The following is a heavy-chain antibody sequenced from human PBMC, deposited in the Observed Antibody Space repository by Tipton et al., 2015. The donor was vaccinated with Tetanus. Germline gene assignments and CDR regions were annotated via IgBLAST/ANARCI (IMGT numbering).Heavy chain of an antibody. V-gene: IGHV4-61*01. J-gene: IGHJ6*02. CDR3: VHQPIGYNYYYGLDV. D-gene: IGHD2-2*01. CDR2: TYYSGST. CDR1: GASIGSISYY. Sequence: TLSLTCTVSGASIGSISYYWSWIRQPPGKGLEWIGYTYYSGSTGYNPSLKSRVTTSIDSSKNQFSLKLTSVTAADTAVYFCVHQPIGYNYYYGLDVWGQGTPATVSS.